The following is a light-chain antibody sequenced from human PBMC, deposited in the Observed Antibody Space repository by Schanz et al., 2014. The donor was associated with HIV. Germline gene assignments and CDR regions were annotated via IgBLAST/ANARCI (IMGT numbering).Light chain of an antibody. V-gene: IGLV2-8*01. CDR3: SSYAGSNNFWV. J-gene: IGLJ3*02. Sequence: QSALTQPPSASGSPGQSVTLSCAGTSGDIGGYISWYQHHPGKAPKLIMSEIHERPSGVPDRFSGSRSGNTATLTVSGLQAEDEAEYYCSSYAGSNNFWVFGGGTKLPVL. CDR2: EIH. CDR1: SGDIGGY.